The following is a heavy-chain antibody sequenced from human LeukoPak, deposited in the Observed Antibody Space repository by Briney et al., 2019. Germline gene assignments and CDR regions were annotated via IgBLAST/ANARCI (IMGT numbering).Heavy chain of an antibody. J-gene: IGHJ4*02. CDR3: ARHAVTATIYYFDY. CDR1: GGSISSYY. CDR2: IYYSGST. D-gene: IGHD2-21*02. V-gene: IGHV4-59*08. Sequence: PSETLSLTCTVSGGSISSYYWSWIRQPPGKGLEWIGCIYYSGSTNYNPSLKSRVTISVDTSKNQFSLKLSSVTAADTAVYYCARHAVTATIYYFDYWGQGTLVSVSS.